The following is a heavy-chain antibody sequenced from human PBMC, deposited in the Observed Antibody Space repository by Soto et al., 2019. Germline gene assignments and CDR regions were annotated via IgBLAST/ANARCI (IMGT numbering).Heavy chain of an antibody. CDR3: SRAKGSAVAGTNDY. Sequence: EVQLVESGGGLVKPGGSLSLSCATSGFRCESYGMHWVRQAPVKGLEWLSSIDTSSPFIYYADSVTGRFTISRDSATNSVVLQMNSLIAEDTAVYFCSRAKGSAVAGTNDYWGQGTLVTVSS. CDR2: IDTSSPFI. J-gene: IGHJ4*02. CDR1: GFRCESYG. D-gene: IGHD6-19*01. V-gene: IGHV3-21*04.